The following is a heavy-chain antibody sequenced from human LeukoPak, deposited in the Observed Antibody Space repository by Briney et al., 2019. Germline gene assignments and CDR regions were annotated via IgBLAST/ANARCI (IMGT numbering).Heavy chain of an antibody. D-gene: IGHD3-3*01. Sequence: GGSLRLSCATSGFTFSTYWMIWVRQAPGKGLEWVANIKEDGSLKYYVDSVKGRFTISRDNAKNSLYLQMSSLRVEDTAVYYCARDVLGRSVEQLDYWGQGTLVTVSS. J-gene: IGHJ4*02. CDR3: ARDVLGRSVEQLDY. CDR2: IKEDGSLK. CDR1: GFTFSTYW. V-gene: IGHV3-7*03.